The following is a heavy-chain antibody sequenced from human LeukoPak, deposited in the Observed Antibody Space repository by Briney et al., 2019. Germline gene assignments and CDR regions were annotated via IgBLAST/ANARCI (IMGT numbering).Heavy chain of an antibody. CDR2: LSDGGTP. CDR1: GYSISSGHY. D-gene: IGHD3-3*02. CDR3: GTSDSGSIFGVVISF. Sequence: SETLSLTCDLSGYSISSGHYWGWIRQPPGKGLEWIGSLSDGGTPDYNPSLKSRVSMSIDTSKNQFSLRLRSLTAADTAIYYCGTSDSGSIFGVVISFWGQGTLVTVSS. V-gene: IGHV4-38-2*01. J-gene: IGHJ4*02.